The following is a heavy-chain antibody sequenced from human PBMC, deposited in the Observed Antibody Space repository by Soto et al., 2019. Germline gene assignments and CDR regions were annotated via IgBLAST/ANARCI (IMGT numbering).Heavy chain of an antibody. CDR1: GFTFSSYG. CDR3: ARGGVITIFGVVTKGSDAFDI. D-gene: IGHD3-3*01. V-gene: IGHV3-33*01. Sequence: GGSLRLSCAASGFTFSSYGMHWVRQAPGKGLEWVAVIWYDGSNKYYADSVKGRFTISRDNSKNTLYLQMNSLRAEDTAVYYCARGGVITIFGVVTKGSDAFDIWGQGTMVTVSS. J-gene: IGHJ3*02. CDR2: IWYDGSNK.